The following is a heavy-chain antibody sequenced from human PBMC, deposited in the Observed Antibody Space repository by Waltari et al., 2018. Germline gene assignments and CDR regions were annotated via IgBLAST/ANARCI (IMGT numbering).Heavy chain of an antibody. CDR2: IYYSGST. CDR3: AREEIVVVPAAAGAFDI. J-gene: IGHJ3*02. D-gene: IGHD2-2*01. V-gene: IGHV4-30-4*08. CDR1: GGSISSGDYY. Sequence: QVQLQESGPGLVKPSQTLSLTCTVSGGSISSGDYYWSWIRQPPGKGLEWIGYIYYSGSTYYNPSLKSRVTISVDTSKNQFSLKLSSVTAADTAVYYCAREEIVVVPAAAGAFDIWGQGTMVTVSS.